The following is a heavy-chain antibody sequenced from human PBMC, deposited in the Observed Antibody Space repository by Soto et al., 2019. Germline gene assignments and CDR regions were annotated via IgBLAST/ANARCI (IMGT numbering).Heavy chain of an antibody. CDR2: IIPRSAKS. CDR1: GDTFTDYY. CDR3: AREGLVLVPTTVNSDYYYYAMDV. V-gene: IGHV1-69*13. Sequence: SVKVSCKASGDTFTDYYIHWVWQAPGQGLEWMGGIIPRSAKSNYAQKFQGRVTITADESTSTAYMELSSLRSEDTAVYYCAREGLVLVPTTVNSDYYYYAMDVWGQGTTVTVPS. D-gene: IGHD2-2*01. J-gene: IGHJ6*02.